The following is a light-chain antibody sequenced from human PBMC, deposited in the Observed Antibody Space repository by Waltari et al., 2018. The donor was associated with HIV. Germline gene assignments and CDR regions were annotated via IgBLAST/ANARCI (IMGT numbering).Light chain of an antibody. CDR2: GGN. J-gene: IGLJ1*01. CDR3: HSRDTNTDHHV. CDR1: SLRSFF. Sequence: SSELTQDPVVSVALGQTIKITCQGDSLRSFFANWYQQRPGQAPVLVVYGGNRRPSGIPGRFSASNSGNTSSLLISKSEAGDEADYFCHSRDTNTDHHVFGGGTRVIV. V-gene: IGLV3-19*01.